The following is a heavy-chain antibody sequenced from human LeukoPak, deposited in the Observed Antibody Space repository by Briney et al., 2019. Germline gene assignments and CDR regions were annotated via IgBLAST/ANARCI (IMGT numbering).Heavy chain of an antibody. D-gene: IGHD5-18*01. CDR3: AKDRSRDRGYSYGYLDY. Sequence: GGSLRLSCAASGFTFSSYGMHWVRQAPGKGLEWVAVIWYDGSNKYYADSVKGRFTISRDNSKNTLYLQMNSLRAEDTAVYYCAKDRSRDRGYSYGYLDYWGQGTLVTVSS. V-gene: IGHV3-33*06. CDR2: IWYDGSNK. CDR1: GFTFSSYG. J-gene: IGHJ4*02.